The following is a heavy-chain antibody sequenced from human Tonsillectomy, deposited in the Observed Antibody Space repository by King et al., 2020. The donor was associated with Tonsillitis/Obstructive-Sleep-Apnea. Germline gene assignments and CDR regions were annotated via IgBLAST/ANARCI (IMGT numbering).Heavy chain of an antibody. V-gene: IGHV3-23*04. J-gene: IGHJ6*03. CDR2: ISGSGDST. D-gene: IGHD3-10*01. CDR3: AKRDGAYYYYYYIDV. CDR1: GFTFSSYV. Sequence: VQLVESGGGLVQPGGSLRLSCAASGFTFSSYVMTWVRQSPGKGLEYVSSISGSGDSTYYADSVKGRFTISRDNSKNTLYLLMNSLRAEDTAVYYCAKRDGAYYYYYYIDVWGKGTTVTVSS.